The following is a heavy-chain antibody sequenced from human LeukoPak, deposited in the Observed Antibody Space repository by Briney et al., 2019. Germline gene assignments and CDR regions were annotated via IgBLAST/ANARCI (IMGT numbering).Heavy chain of an antibody. CDR3: ARFVGSDYYYYGMDV. CDR1: GFAFGTYG. J-gene: IGHJ6*02. CDR2: IGDDGTVQ. V-gene: IGHV3-30*03. Sequence: PGGSLRLSCAASGFAFGTYGMHWVRQAPGKGPEWVVVIGDDGTVQHFADSVKGRFTISRDNSKNTLHLQMNGLTTEDTAVYYCARFVGSDYYYYGMDVWGQGTTVTVSS. D-gene: IGHD6-25*01.